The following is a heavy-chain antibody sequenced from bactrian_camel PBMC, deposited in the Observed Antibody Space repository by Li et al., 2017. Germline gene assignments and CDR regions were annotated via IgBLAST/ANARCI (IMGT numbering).Heavy chain of an antibody. D-gene: IGHD1*01. CDR3: VALAWGFNY. J-gene: IGHJ4*01. CDR1: GFTFSTYY. CDR2: IDKDGTNS. V-gene: IGHV3S5*01. Sequence: HVQLVESGGGLVQPGGSLRLSCAASGFTFSTYYMSWVRQAPGKGLEWVSSIDKDGTNSYNSDSVKGRFAISRANTMNTAYLQMDSLKSEDTAQYYCVALAWGFNYWGQGTQVTVS.